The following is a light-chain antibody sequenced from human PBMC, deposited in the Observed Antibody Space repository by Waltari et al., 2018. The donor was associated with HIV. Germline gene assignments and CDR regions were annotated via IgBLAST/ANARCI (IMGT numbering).Light chain of an antibody. CDR2: EVR. V-gene: IGLV2-14*01. Sequence: QSALTQPASVSGSPGQSISISCTGTSDDIGGSNYVSWYQQHPGTVPKLSLLEVRSRPPGVLNRFSGSKADNMACLSSSSVQAEEDAAYYCSSYSNTITLIFGGGTRMTVL. J-gene: IGLJ2*01. CDR3: SSYSNTITLI. CDR1: SDDIGGSNY.